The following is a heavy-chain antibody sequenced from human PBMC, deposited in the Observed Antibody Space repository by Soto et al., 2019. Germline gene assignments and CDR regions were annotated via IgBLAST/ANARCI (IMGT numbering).Heavy chain of an antibody. D-gene: IGHD2-21*01. CDR3: AKDAVYNDGLWLMDH. CDR2: IYGSGRGI. CDR1: GLRHSSAA. J-gene: IGHJ4*02. Sequence: PGRYLRLSCTASGLRHSSAAMLWVRQALGKGLECVSGIYGSGRGIEYADSVKGRFTISRDNSKNTVYLQMTDLRADDTAVYYCAKDAVYNDGLWLMDHWGQGT. V-gene: IGHV3-23*05.